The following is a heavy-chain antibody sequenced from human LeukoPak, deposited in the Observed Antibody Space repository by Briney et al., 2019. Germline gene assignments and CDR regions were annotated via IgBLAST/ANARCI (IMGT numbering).Heavy chain of an antibody. CDR2: IYYSGST. J-gene: IGHJ3*02. Sequence: SQTLSLTCTVSGGSISSGGYYWSWIRQHPGKGLEWIGYIYYSGSTYYNPSLKSRVTISVDTSKNQFSLKLSSVTAADTAVYYCARGSDSSGYLDGAFDIWGQGTMVTVSS. CDR1: GGSISSGGYY. V-gene: IGHV4-31*03. CDR3: ARGSDSSGYLDGAFDI. D-gene: IGHD3-22*01.